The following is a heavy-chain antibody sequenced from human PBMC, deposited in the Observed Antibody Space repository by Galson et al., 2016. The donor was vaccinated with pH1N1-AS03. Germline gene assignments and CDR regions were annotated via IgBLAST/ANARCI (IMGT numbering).Heavy chain of an antibody. CDR3: ARDPPLEIGWYFDL. V-gene: IGHV4-4*09. Sequence: LSLTCTVSGDSTFDYYWNWIRQPPGTGLEWIGYIQTTGNTKYNPSLKSRVTMSIDTSKNQFALHLMSVTAADTALYYCARDPPLEIGWYFDLWGRGTLVTVSS. CDR2: IQTTGNT. CDR1: GDSTFDYY. D-gene: IGHD3-3*01. J-gene: IGHJ2*01.